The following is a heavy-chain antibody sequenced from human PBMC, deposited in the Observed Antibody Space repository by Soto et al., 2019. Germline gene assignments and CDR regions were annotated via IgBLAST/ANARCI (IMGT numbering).Heavy chain of an antibody. J-gene: IGHJ2*01. CDR1: GYTFTSYG. V-gene: IGHV1-18*01. CDR2: ISAYNANT. Sequence: ASVKVSCKASGYTFTSYGISWVRRAPGQGLEWMGWISAYNANTNYAQKLQGRVTMTTDTSTSTAYMELRSLRSDDTAVYYCAISYSNYWYFNLWGRGTLVTVSS. CDR3: AISYSNYWYFNL. D-gene: IGHD5-12*01.